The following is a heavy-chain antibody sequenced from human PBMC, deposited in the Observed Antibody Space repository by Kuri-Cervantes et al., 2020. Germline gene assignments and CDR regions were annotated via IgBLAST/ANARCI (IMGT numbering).Heavy chain of an antibody. D-gene: IGHD3-16*01. CDR1: GFTFSSYS. CDR2: ISGSGGST. V-gene: IGHV3-23*01. CDR3: ANIRGTNYYGMDV. Sequence: GESLKISCAASGFTFSSYSMNWVRQAPGKGLEWVSAISGSGGSTYYADSVKGRFTISRDNSKNTLYLQMNSLRAEDTAVYYCANIRGTNYYGMDVWGQGTTVTVSS. J-gene: IGHJ6*02.